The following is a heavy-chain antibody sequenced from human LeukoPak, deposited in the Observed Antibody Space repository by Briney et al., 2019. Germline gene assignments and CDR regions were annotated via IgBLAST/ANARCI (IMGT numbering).Heavy chain of an antibody. CDR2: ITRTRHL. J-gene: IGHJ4*02. V-gene: IGHV3-69-1*01. CDR1: GFTFGNYA. Sequence: GGSLRLSCAASGFTFGNYAMNWVRQAPGKGLEWVSSITRTRHLYYADSVRGRFTVSRDNDKNSLYLQMNSLGAEDTAVYYCAKDTYYFESIGSPRPAVNDNWGQGTLVTVS. D-gene: IGHD3-22*01. CDR3: AKDTYYFESIGSPRPAVNDN.